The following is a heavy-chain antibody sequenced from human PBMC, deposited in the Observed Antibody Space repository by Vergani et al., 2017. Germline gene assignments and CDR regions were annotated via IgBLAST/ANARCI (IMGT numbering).Heavy chain of an antibody. CDR1: GFRFREHG. D-gene: IGHD2/OR15-2a*01. Sequence: EVQLLESGGGSVQPGESLRLSCVASGFRFREHGMNWVRQAPGKGLEWVSGISGHDHRTLYADSVKGRFIISIDDSKNTLYLQMNSLRTEDTAVYFCANSVIAGNVSVAYFGMDVWGRGTTVTVSS. V-gene: IGHV3-23*01. CDR2: ISGHDHRT. CDR3: ANSVIAGNVSVAYFGMDV. J-gene: IGHJ6*02.